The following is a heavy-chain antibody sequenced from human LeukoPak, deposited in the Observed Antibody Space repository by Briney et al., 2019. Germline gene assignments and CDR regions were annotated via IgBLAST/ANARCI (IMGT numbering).Heavy chain of an antibody. CDR2: INHSGST. CDR1: GGSFSGYY. D-gene: IGHD4-17*01. CDR3: ARGHAHWKVGYPRRDYGPPHYFDY. V-gene: IGHV4-34*01. J-gene: IGHJ4*02. Sequence: SSETLSLTCAVYGGSFSGYYWSWIRQPPGKGLEWIGEINHSGSTNYNPSLKSRVTISVDTSKNQFSLKLSSVTAADTAVYYCARGHAHWKVGYPRRDYGPPHYFDYWGQGTLVTVSS.